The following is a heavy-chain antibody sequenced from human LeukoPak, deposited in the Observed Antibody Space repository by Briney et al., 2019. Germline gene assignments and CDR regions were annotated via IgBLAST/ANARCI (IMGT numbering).Heavy chain of an antibody. Sequence: PGTSLRLSCAASGFTFATYAMSWDRQAPGRGLEWVSGISGTGGSTYYADSVKGRFTISRDNSKNTLYLQLNSLRADDTAVYYCAKAARLLWFGEFTSPYWGQGTLVTVSS. V-gene: IGHV3-23*01. D-gene: IGHD3-10*01. CDR2: ISGTGGST. J-gene: IGHJ4*02. CDR3: AKAARLLWFGEFTSPY. CDR1: GFTFATYA.